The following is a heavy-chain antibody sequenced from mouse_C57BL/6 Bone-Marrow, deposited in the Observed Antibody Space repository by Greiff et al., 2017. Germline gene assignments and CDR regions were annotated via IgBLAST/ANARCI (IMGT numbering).Heavy chain of an antibody. CDR1: GYNFKGYC. V-gene: IGHV1-55*01. CDR2: IYPGSGST. D-gene: IGHD2-3*01. CDR3: ARGIYDGYYGY. Sequence: QVQLQQPGAELVKPGASVKMSCTASGYNFKGYCIPWVKQRPGQGLEWIGDIYPGSGSTNYNAKFKSKATITVDTSSCTAYMQLSSLTSEDAAVYYCARGIYDGYYGYWGQGTTLTVSS. J-gene: IGHJ2*01.